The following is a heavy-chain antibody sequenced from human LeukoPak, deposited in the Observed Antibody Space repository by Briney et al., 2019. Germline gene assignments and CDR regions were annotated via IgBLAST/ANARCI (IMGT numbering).Heavy chain of an antibody. J-gene: IGHJ5*02. V-gene: IGHV1-3*03. CDR3: ARTERGYSYGYVRWFDP. CDR2: INACNGNT. Sequence: ASVKVCCKGAGYAFTSYAMHWVREGPGQRLGWMGGINACNGNTKYSHEFQGRVTITRDTSASTAYMYLSSLRSKDMAVYYCARTERGYSYGYVRWFDPWGQGTLVTVSS. CDR1: GYAFTSYA. D-gene: IGHD5-18*01.